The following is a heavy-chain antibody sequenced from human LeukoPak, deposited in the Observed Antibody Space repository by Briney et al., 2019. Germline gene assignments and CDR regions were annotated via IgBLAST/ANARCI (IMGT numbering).Heavy chain of an antibody. V-gene: IGHV1-46*01. CDR3: ARVIRAAMVTD. CDR1: GYTFTGYY. CDR2: INPSGGST. J-gene: IGHJ4*02. D-gene: IGHD5-18*01. Sequence: ASVKVSCKASGYTFTGYYMHWVRQAPGQGLEWMGIINPSGGSTSYAQKFQGRVTMTRDTSTSTVYMELSSLRSEDTAVYYCARVIRAAMVTDWGQGTLVTVSS.